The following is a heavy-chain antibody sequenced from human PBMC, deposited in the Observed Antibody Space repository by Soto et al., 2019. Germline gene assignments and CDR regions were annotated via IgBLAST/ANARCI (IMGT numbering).Heavy chain of an antibody. CDR1: GFTFSSYS. V-gene: IGHV3-23*01. CDR3: AKEGGSWTYNYFDP. D-gene: IGHD1-1*01. CDR2: ISGSGDTS. Sequence: LRLSCAASGFTFSSYSMSWVRQAPGTSLEWVSAISGSGDTSAYADSVRGRFAISRDNSRNTLYLQMNSLRAEDTAVYFCAKEGGSWTYNYFDPWGQGTLVTVSS. J-gene: IGHJ5*02.